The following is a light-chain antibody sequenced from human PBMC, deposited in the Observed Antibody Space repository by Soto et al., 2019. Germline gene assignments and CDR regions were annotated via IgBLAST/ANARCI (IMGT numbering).Light chain of an antibody. CDR2: DAS. V-gene: IGKV3-11*01. CDR1: QSVSSY. J-gene: IGKJ3*01. Sequence: EIVLTQSPATLSLSPGERATLSCRASQSVSSYLAWYQQKPGQAPRLLIYDASNRATGIPARFSGSGSGPDFTLTISSLEPEDFAVYYCPQRSNWLFTFGPGTKVDIK. CDR3: PQRSNWLFT.